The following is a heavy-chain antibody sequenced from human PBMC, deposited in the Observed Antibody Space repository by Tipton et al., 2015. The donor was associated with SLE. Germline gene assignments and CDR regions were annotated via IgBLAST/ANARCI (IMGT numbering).Heavy chain of an antibody. CDR3: ARGLDYNYYYMDV. V-gene: IGHV4-61*02. J-gene: IGHJ6*03. Sequence: TLSLTCIVSGGSFSSGSYHWSWIRQPAGKGLEWIGRIYTSGTTHYNPSLKSRVTISIDTSKNQISLKLHSVTAADTAMYYCARGLDYNYYYMDVWGKGTSVTVSS. D-gene: IGHD3-10*01. CDR1: GGSFSSGSYH. CDR2: IYTSGTT.